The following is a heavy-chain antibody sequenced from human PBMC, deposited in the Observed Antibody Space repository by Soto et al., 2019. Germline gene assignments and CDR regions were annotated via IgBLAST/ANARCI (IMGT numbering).Heavy chain of an antibody. CDR1: GFTFTDYE. Sequence: EVQLVESGGGLVQPGGSLRLSCAASGFTFTDYEMNWVRQAPGKGLEWVSYIGRSGTTIYYADSVKGRFTISRDNTKNSLYLQMNNLTAEDTALYYCATRAAWVGAKHIWGQGTLVTVSS. CDR3: ATRAAWVGAKHI. J-gene: IGHJ3*02. D-gene: IGHD1-26*01. V-gene: IGHV3-48*03. CDR2: IGRSGTTI.